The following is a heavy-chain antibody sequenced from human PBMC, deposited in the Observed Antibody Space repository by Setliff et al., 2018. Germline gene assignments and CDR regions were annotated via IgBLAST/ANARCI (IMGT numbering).Heavy chain of an antibody. CDR3: ARGGRDGYNYELDY. D-gene: IGHD5-12*01. V-gene: IGHV4-61*09. J-gene: IGHJ4*02. CDR2: IYTSWST. Sequence: SETLSLTCTVSGGSISNTYYYWSWIRQPAGKGLEWIGHIYTSWSTNYNPSLKSRVTISVDTSKNQFSLKLSSVTAADTAVYYCARGGRDGYNYELDYWGQGTLVTVSS. CDR1: GGSISNTYYY.